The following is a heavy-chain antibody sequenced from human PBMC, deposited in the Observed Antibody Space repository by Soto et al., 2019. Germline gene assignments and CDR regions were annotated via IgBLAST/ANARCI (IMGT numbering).Heavy chain of an antibody. CDR3: AKCITALGPIDY. D-gene: IGHD6-6*01. J-gene: IGHJ4*02. V-gene: IGHV4-4*02. CDR1: GGAISSGNW. Sequence: SVTLSLTCAVSGGAISSGNWWTWVRQPPGRGLEWIGEIYHSGSTNYNPSLKSRVTISVDKSKNQFSLKLSSVTAADTAVYYCAKCITALGPIDYWGQGTLVTVS. CDR2: IYHSGST.